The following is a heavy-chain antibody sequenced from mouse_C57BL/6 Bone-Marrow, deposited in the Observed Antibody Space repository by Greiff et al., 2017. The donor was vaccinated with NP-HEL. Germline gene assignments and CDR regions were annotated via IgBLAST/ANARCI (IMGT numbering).Heavy chain of an antibody. CDR1: GYTFTSYW. D-gene: IGHD1-1*01. CDR2: IYPGSGST. CDR3: ATYYYGSSSYYFDY. V-gene: IGHV1-55*01. Sequence: QVQLQQSGAELVKPGASVKMSCKASGYTFTSYWITWVKQRPGQGLEWIGDIYPGSGSTNYNEKFKSKATLTVDTSSSTAYMQLSSLTSEDSAVYYCATYYYGSSSYYFDYWGQGTTLTVSS. J-gene: IGHJ2*01.